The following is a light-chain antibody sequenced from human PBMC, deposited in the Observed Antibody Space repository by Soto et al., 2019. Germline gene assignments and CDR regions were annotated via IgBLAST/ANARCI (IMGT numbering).Light chain of an antibody. CDR3: TSYTANKTPL. CDR1: SSDVGGYNY. V-gene: IGLV2-14*03. Sequence: QSALTQPASVSGSPGQSITISCTGTSSDVGGYNYVSWYQQHPGKAPKLMIYDVSSRPSGFSNRFSGSKSGNTASLIISGLLAEDEADYYCTSYTANKTPLFGGGTKLTVL. CDR2: DVS. J-gene: IGLJ2*01.